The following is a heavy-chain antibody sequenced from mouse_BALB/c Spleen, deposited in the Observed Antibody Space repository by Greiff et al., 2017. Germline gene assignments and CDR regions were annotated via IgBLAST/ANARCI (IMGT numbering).Heavy chain of an antibody. Sequence: QVQLQQSGAGLVKPGASVKLSCKASGYTFTEYIIHWVKQRSGQGLEWIGWFYPGSGSIKYNEKFKDKATLTADKSSSTVYMELSRLTSEDSAVYFCARHEGDYYGSSYHYAMDYWGQGTSVTVAS. CDR1: GYTFTEYI. D-gene: IGHD1-1*01. CDR2: FYPGSGSI. V-gene: IGHV1-62-2*01. J-gene: IGHJ4*01. CDR3: ARHEGDYYGSSYHYAMDY.